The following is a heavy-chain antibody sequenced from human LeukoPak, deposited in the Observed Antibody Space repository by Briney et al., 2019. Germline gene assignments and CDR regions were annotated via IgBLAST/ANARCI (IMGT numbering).Heavy chain of an antibody. V-gene: IGHV1-46*01. CDR1: GYTFTTYY. D-gene: IGHD2-15*01. J-gene: IGHJ4*02. CDR2: LNPSGRST. CDR3: ARGDIDY. Sequence: ASVKVSCRASGYTFTTYYMHWVPHLPGQGLESMGVLNPSGRSTSDAQNIQGRVTMTRHTSTSTVYMDLSSLRAEDTAVYYCARGDIDYWGQGTLVIVSS.